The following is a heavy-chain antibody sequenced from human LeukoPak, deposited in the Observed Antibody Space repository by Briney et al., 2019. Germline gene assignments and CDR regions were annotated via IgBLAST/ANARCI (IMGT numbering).Heavy chain of an antibody. D-gene: IGHD2-15*01. V-gene: IGHV4-59*01. CDR3: VRLRWELLAPYFVH. CDR1: TDSTNTYY. CDR2: IYHSGST. Sequence: PSETLSLTCSVSTDSTNTYYWSWLRQSPGKGLEWLGHIYHSGSTDYNLSFKSRVTVSIDMSKKEFSLKLTSVTVADTAMYYCVRLRWELLAPYFVHWGQGAFVIVSS. J-gene: IGHJ4*02.